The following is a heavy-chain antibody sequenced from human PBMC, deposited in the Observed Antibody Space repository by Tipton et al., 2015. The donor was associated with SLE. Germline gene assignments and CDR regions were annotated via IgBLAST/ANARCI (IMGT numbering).Heavy chain of an antibody. CDR2: VCNSVST. D-gene: IGHD5-18*01. CDR3: ARWIPLTGINV. CDR1: GASVSSFC. Sequence: TLSLTCTVSGASVSSFCWNWIRQSPGKGLEWIACVCNSVSTNYDPSLKSRGTISVDTVKTQVSLKLTSVTAADTAVYYCARWIPLTGINVWGQGATVTVSS. J-gene: IGHJ6*02. V-gene: IGHV4-59*08.